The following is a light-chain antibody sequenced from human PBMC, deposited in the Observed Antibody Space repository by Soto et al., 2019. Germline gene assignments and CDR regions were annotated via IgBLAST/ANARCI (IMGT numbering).Light chain of an antibody. Sequence: AIQMTQSPSSLSASVGDSVTITCRASQDIRNDLGWFQQKPGKAPNLLIYGASSVHRGVPSRFSGSGSGSDFTLTISSLQSEDIATYYCQQYDNLPLTFGPGTKVDIK. CDR2: GAS. J-gene: IGKJ3*01. CDR3: QQYDNLPLT. V-gene: IGKV1-6*01. CDR1: QDIRND.